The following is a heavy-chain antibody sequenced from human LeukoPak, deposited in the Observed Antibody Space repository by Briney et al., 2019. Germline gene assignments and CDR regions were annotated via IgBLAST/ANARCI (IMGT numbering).Heavy chain of an antibody. Sequence: GGSLRLSCVASGLPIADFAMHWVRQAPGKGLEWVSLISGDGVSTFYADSVKGRFSISRDNSKNTLYLQMNSLRAEDTAVYYCAKWYYDILTGYYDLDYWGQGTLVTVSS. V-gene: IGHV3-43*02. CDR2: ISGDGVST. CDR1: GLPIADFA. J-gene: IGHJ4*02. D-gene: IGHD3-9*01. CDR3: AKWYYDILTGYYDLDY.